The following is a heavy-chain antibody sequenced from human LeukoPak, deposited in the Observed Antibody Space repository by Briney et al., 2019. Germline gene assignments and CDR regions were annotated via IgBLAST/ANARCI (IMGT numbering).Heavy chain of an antibody. Sequence: ASVKVSCKASGGTFRSYAISWVRQAPGQGLEWMGWMNPNSGNTGYAQKFQGRVTITRNTSISTAYMELSSLRSEDTAVYYCARANYGDNDFSYWGQGTLVTVSS. D-gene: IGHD4-17*01. CDR3: ARANYGDNDFSY. CDR2: MNPNSGNT. V-gene: IGHV1-8*03. J-gene: IGHJ4*02. CDR1: GGTFRSYA.